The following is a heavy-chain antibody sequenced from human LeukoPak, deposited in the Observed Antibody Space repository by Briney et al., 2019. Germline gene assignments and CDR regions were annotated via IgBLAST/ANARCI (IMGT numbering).Heavy chain of an antibody. CDR1: GFTFSRSA. V-gene: IGHV3-30*18. J-gene: IGHJ4*02. Sequence: GGPLRLSCAASGFTFSRSAVHWVRQAPGKGLEWVAVISHDGSNTDYTDSVKGRFTISRDNSKNTLYLQMNSLRAEDTAVYYCAKEMKPWMHFDYWGQGTLVTVSS. CDR2: ISHDGSNT. CDR3: AKEMKPWMHFDY. D-gene: IGHD5-12*01.